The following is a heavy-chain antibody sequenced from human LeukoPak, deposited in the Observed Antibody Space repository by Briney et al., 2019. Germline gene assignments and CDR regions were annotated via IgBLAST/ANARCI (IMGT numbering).Heavy chain of an antibody. CDR1: GDSITGYY. J-gene: IGHJ6*03. CDR2: IYYTGNT. D-gene: IGHD6-13*01. Sequence: SETLSLTCSVSGDSITGYYWGWIRQPPGKGLEWIGNIYYTGNTYYNSSLKSRVTISLDTSKNQFSLKLSSVTAADTAVYYCARLGIAAAGTRGYYYYYMDVWGKGTTVTISS. V-gene: IGHV4-39*07. CDR3: ARLGIAAAGTRGYYYYYMDV.